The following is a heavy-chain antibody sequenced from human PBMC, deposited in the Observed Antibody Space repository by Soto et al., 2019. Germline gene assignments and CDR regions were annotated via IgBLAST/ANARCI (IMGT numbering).Heavy chain of an antibody. D-gene: IGHD3-16*02. CDR2: IYYTGST. CDR1: GGSISSTSYY. V-gene: IGHV4-39*01. J-gene: IGHJ4*02. CDR3: ATLWGSNRRLDH. Sequence: SETLSLTCTVSGGSISSTSYYWGWIRQPPGKGLEWIGRIYYTGSTTYNPSLKSRVTMSVDTSKNQFSLRLISVTAADTAVYYCATLWGSNRRLDHWGQGALVTVSS.